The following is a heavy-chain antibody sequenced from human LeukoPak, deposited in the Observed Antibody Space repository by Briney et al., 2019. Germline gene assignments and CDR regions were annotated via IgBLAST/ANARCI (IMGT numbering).Heavy chain of an antibody. CDR2: IDYSENT. V-gene: IGHV4-39*02. CDR1: VVPISSSSYY. CDR3: ARAFYPFLGFWYFDY. Sequence: SETLSLTCTVSVVPISSSSYYCVWIRQPPGKGLEWIGSIDYSENTYSHPSLWGQVPISVDTSNNHCSLRLTSVTAAVTAVYYCARAFYPFLGFWYFDYWGQGTLVTVSS. D-gene: IGHD3-16*01. J-gene: IGHJ4*02.